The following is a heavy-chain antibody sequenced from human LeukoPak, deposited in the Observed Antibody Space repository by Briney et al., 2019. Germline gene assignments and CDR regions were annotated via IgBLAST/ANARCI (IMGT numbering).Heavy chain of an antibody. CDR3: VRGVGVSRFNYLDP. CDR1: GFAFSIFG. D-gene: IGHD1-7*01. CDR2: IWYDASNK. Sequence: GTSLRLSCAASGFAFSIFGMHWVRQAPGKGLEWVAVIWYDASNKYYADSVKGRFTISRDNSKNTLYLQMNSLRDDDTAVYYCVRGVGVSRFNYLDPWGQGTLVIVSS. J-gene: IGHJ5*02. V-gene: IGHV3-33*01.